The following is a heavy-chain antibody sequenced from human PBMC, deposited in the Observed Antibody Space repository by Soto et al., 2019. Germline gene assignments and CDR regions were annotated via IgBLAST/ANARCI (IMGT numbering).Heavy chain of an antibody. V-gene: IGHV1-18*04. CDR3: ARAAETRYYGMDV. CDR1: GYTFTTYG. Sequence: QVHLVQSGAEVKKPGASVKVSCKASGYTFTTYGISWVRQAPGQGLEWMGWISTYSGKTDYARKFQGRVTMTTDTSTSTAYMELRSLRFDATAVYYCARAAETRYYGMDVWGQGTTVTVSS. CDR2: ISTYSGKT. J-gene: IGHJ6*02.